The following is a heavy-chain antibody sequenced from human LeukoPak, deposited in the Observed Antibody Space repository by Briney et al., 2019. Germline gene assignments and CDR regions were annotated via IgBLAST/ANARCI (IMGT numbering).Heavy chain of an antibody. CDR1: GFTFSSYG. V-gene: IGHV3-30*18. D-gene: IGHD6-19*01. J-gene: IGHJ4*02. Sequence: PGGSLRLSCAASGFTFSSYGMHWVRQAPGKGLEWVAVISYDGSNKYYADSVKGRFTISRDNSKNTLYLQMNSLRAEDTAVYYCAKVTSGWYVGPFDYWGQGTLVTVSS. CDR2: ISYDGSNK. CDR3: AKVTSGWYVGPFDY.